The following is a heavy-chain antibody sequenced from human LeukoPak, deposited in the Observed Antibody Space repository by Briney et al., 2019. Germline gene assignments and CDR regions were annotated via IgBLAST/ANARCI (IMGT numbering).Heavy chain of an antibody. J-gene: IGHJ4*02. CDR2: LFYSGST. CDR3: ATLAVIRGITYFDY. V-gene: IGHV4-59*01. CDR1: GGSISSYY. D-gene: IGHD3-10*01. Sequence: SETLSLTCTVSGGSISSYYWSWLRQPPGKGLEWIAYLFYSGSTDYNPSLESRVTISVDTSKNQFSLKLRSVTAADTAVYYCATLAVIRGITYFDYWGQGTLVTVSS.